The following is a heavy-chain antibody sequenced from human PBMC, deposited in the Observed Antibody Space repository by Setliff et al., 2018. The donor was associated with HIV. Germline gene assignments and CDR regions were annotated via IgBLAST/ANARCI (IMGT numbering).Heavy chain of an antibody. V-gene: IGHV4-59*11. D-gene: IGHD3-22*01. Sequence: KPSETLSLTCTVSGGSISSHYWSWIRQPPGKGLEWIGSIYYSGSTNYNPSLKSRVTISVDTSKNQFSLKLSSVTAADTAVYYCARERITMIVVVNPGDYWGQGTLVTVSS. CDR2: IYYSGST. J-gene: IGHJ4*02. CDR3: ARERITMIVVVNPGDY. CDR1: GGSISSHY.